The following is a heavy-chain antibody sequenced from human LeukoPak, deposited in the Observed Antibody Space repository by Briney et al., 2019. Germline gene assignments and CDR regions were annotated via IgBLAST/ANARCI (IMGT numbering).Heavy chain of an antibody. CDR1: GGSFSDYY. J-gene: IGHJ4*02. V-gene: IGHV4-34*01. D-gene: IGHD6-13*01. CDR3: ARGGITTAASPFDN. CDR2: IYHRGST. Sequence: SETLSLTCAVYGGSFSDYYWSWTRQPPGKGLEWIGKIYHRGSTNFNPSLKSRVTISVDTSKKQFSLRLSSVTAADTAVYYCARGGITTAASPFDNWGQGTLVTVSS.